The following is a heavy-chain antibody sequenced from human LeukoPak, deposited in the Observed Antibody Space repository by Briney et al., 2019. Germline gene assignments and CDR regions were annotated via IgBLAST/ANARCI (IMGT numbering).Heavy chain of an antibody. V-gene: IGHV3-23*01. J-gene: IGHJ4*02. CDR2: LIGSSGST. D-gene: IGHD5-12*01. CDR3: AKGAYDYIEIAYFDS. Sequence: GGSLRLSCAASGFTSTKYAMNWVRQAPGKGLEWVSVLIGSSGSTDYADSVKGRFTMSRDISKNTLFLQMNSLRAEDTAIYYCAKGAYDYIEIAYFDSWGQGTLVTVP. CDR1: GFTSTKYA.